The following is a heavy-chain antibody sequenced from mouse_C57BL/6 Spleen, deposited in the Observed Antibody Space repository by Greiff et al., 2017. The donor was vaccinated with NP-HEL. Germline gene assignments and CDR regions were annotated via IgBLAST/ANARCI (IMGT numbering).Heavy chain of an antibody. CDR3: ARWKNYYGSSPYAMDY. D-gene: IGHD1-1*01. CDR2: IDPSDSYT. J-gene: IGHJ4*01. Sequence: QVQLQQSGAELVMPGASVKLSCKASGYTFTSYWMHWVKQRPGQGLEWIGEIDPSDSYTNYNQKFKGKSTLTVDKSSSTAYMQLSSLTSEDSAVYYCARWKNYYGSSPYAMDYWGQGTSVTVSS. CDR1: GYTFTSYW. V-gene: IGHV1-69*01.